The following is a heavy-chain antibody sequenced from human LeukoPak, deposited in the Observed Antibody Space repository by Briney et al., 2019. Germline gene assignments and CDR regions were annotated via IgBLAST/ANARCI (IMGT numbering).Heavy chain of an antibody. Sequence: SVKVSCKASGGTFSSYAISWVRQAPGQGLEWMGGIIPIFGTANYAQKFQGRVTITADESTSTAYMELSSLRSEDTAVYYCARAEMDLRFLEWSYYYGMDVWGQGTTVTVSS. J-gene: IGHJ6*02. V-gene: IGHV1-69*13. D-gene: IGHD3-3*01. CDR1: GGTFSSYA. CDR3: ARAEMDLRFLEWSYYYGMDV. CDR2: IIPIFGTA.